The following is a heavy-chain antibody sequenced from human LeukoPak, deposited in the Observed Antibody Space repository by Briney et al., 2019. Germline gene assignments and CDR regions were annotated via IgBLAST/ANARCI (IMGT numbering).Heavy chain of an antibody. V-gene: IGHV3-7*03. CDR2: IKQDGSEK. Sequence: GGSLRLSCAASGFTFSSYWMNWVRQAPGKGLEWVANIKQDGSEKYYVDSVKGRFTISRDNAKNSLYLQMNSLRAEDTAVYYCARTTGSSFYYYGMDVWGQGTTVTVSS. CDR3: ARTTGSSFYYYGMDV. CDR1: GFTFSSYW. J-gene: IGHJ6*02. D-gene: IGHD4-17*01.